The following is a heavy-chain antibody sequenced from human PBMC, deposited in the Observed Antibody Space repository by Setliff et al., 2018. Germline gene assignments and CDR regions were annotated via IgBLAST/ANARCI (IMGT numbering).Heavy chain of an antibody. CDR3: ARDDGSAPGDF. CDR2: ISAHSGST. V-gene: IGHV1-18*01. J-gene: IGHJ4*02. CDR1: GYMFTSYG. D-gene: IGHD1-1*01. Sequence: GASVKVSCKASGYMFTSYGISWVRQAPGQGLEWMGWISAHSGSTYYAQTVQGRLTMTTDTSTTTAFMELRSLTSDDTAVYYCARDDGSAPGDFWGQGTLVTVSS.